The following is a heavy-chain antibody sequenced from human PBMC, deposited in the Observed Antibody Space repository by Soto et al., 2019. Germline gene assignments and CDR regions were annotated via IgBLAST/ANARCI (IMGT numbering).Heavy chain of an antibody. CDR3: ARESAYAGIPLAFEY. CDR1: GDTFDGYA. V-gene: IGHV1-69*01. CDR2: IIPFFGTS. J-gene: IGHJ4*02. D-gene: IGHD2-8*01. Sequence: QVQLVQSGTEVKKPGSSVKVSCKASGDTFDGYAISWVRQAPGRGLEWVGGIIPFFGTSHYSQKFQGRVTITADESTSTAYMELSGLTSEDSAIYYCARESAYAGIPLAFEYWGQGTLVTVSS.